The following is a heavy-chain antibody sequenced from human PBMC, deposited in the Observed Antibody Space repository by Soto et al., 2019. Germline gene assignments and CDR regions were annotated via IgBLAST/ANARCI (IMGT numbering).Heavy chain of an antibody. Sequence: GGSLRLSCAASGFTFSSYSMNWGRQAPGKGLEWVSYISSSSSTIYYADSVKGRFTISRDNAKNSLYLQMNSLRDEDTAVYYCARELDAGNSLYINYYGMDVWGQGTTVTVSS. V-gene: IGHV3-48*02. CDR1: GFTFSSYS. D-gene: IGHD3-3*01. J-gene: IGHJ6*02. CDR3: ARELDAGNSLYINYYGMDV. CDR2: ISSSSSTI.